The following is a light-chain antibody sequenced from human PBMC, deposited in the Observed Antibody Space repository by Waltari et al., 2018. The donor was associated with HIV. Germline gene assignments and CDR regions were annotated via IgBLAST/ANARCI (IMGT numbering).Light chain of an antibody. CDR1: QSLLHSNGYNY. J-gene: IGKJ2*01. CDR2: LGS. Sequence: EIVMTQSPLSLPVTPGEPASISCRPSQSLLHSNGYNYLDWYLQKPGQSPQLLIYLGSNRASGVPDRFSGSGSGTDFTLKISRVEAEDVGVYYCMQALQTPPYTFGQGTKLEIK. V-gene: IGKV2-28*01. CDR3: MQALQTPPYT.